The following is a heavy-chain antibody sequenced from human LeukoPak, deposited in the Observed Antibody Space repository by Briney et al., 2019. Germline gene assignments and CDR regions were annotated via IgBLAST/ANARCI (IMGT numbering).Heavy chain of an antibody. CDR2: INSNGGST. V-gene: IGHV3-64*01. Sequence: GGSLRLSCVASGFTFSSYAMHWVRQTPGKGLEYVSGINSNGGSTHYANSVKGRFTISRDNSKHTLYLQMSSLRAEDTAVYYCARDTDDFQGLDIWGQGTRVTVSS. J-gene: IGHJ3*02. CDR3: ARDTDDFQGLDI. CDR1: GFTFSSYA. D-gene: IGHD3-3*01.